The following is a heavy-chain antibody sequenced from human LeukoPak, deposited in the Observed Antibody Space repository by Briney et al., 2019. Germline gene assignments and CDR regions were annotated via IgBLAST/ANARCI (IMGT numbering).Heavy chain of an antibody. Sequence: ASVKVSCKASGYTFTTYYLHWGRQAPGQGLEWMGLINPSGGSTSYAQTFQGRVTMTRDTSTSTVYMELSSLRSEDTAVYYCARIIAASATWDYWGEGTLVTVSS. CDR3: ARIIAASATWDY. J-gene: IGHJ4*02. V-gene: IGHV1-46*01. CDR1: GYTFTTYY. CDR2: INPSGGST. D-gene: IGHD6-13*01.